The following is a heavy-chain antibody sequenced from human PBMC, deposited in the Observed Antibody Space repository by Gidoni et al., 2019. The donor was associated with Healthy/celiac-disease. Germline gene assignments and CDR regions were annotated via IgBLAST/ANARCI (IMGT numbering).Heavy chain of an antibody. CDR1: GGTFSSYA. CDR3: ARDLRGYSGYDENWFGP. J-gene: IGHJ5*02. V-gene: IGHV1-69*01. CDR2: IIPIFGTA. D-gene: IGHD5-12*01. Sequence: QVQLVQSGAEVKKPGSSVKVSCKASGGTFSSYAISWVRQAPGQGLEWMGGIIPIFGTANYAQKFQGRVTITADESTSTAYMELSSLRSEDTAVYYCARDLRGYSGYDENWFGPWGQGTLVTVSS.